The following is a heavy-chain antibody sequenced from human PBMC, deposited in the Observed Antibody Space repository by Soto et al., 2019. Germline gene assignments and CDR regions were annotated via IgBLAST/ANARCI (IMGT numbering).Heavy chain of an antibody. CDR2: IYPGDSDT. CDR1: GYSFTSYW. V-gene: IGHV5-51*01. D-gene: IGHD2-2*01. J-gene: IGHJ6*02. Sequence: PGESLKISCKGSGYSFTSYWIGWVRQMPGKGLERMGIIYPGDSDTRYSPSFQGQVTISADKSISTAYLQWSSLKASDTAMYYCTRLGGSGCISTSCDYSGMDVRGQGTTVTV. CDR3: TRLGGSGCISTSCDYSGMDV.